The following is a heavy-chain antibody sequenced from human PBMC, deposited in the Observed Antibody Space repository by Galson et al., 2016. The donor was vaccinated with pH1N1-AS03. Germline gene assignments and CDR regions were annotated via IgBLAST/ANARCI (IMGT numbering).Heavy chain of an antibody. CDR3: ARAWAVPRDIGNYQTNYYFDY. Sequence: SVKVSCKASGYTFTTNVLHWVRQAPGQRLEWMGWINAGNGNTKYSREFQGRLTITGDTSASTAYMELTSLRSDDMAVYSCARAWAVPRDIGNYQTNYYFDYWGQGTLVTVSS. CDR1: GYTFTTNV. CDR2: INAGNGNT. V-gene: IGHV1-3*03. J-gene: IGHJ4*02. D-gene: IGHD1-26*01.